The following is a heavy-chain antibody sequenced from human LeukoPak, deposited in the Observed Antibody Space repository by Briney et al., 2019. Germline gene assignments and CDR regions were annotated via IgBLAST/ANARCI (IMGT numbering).Heavy chain of an antibody. CDR1: GFTFSSCE. V-gene: IGHV3-48*03. CDR3: ARLGVSGY. D-gene: IGHD3-16*01. J-gene: IGHJ4*02. Sequence: GGSLRLSCAASGFTFSSCEMNWVRQAPGKGLEWVSYISSSGDTIYYADSVKGRFTISRDDAKSSLYLQMNSLGGDDTALYYCARLGVSGYWGQGTLVTVSS. CDR2: ISSSGDTI.